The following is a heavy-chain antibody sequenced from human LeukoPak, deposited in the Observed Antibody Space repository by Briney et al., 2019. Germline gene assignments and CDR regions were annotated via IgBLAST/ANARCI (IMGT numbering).Heavy chain of an antibody. J-gene: IGHJ4*02. CDR1: GGSFSGYY. CDR2: IYYSGST. Sequence: SETLSLTCAVYGGSFSGYYWSWIRQPPGKGLEWIGSIYYSGSTYYNPSLKSRVTISVDTSKNQFSLKLSSVTAADTAVYYCARQTPILVVPAAIYDYWGQGTLVTVSS. CDR3: ARQTPILVVPAAIYDY. D-gene: IGHD2-2*01. V-gene: IGHV4-34*01.